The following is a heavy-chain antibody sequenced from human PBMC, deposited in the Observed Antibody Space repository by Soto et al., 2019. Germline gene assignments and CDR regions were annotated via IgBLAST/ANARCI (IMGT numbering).Heavy chain of an antibody. D-gene: IGHD5-12*01. CDR2: IYSGGST. V-gene: IGHV3-53*01. CDR3: ARDNTATGYYYGMDV. Sequence: HPGGSLRLSCAASGFTFSSYAMSWVRQAPGKGLEWVSVIYSGGSTYYADSVKGRFTISRDNSKNTLYLQMNSLRAEDTAVYYCARDNTATGYYYGMDVWGQGTTVTVSS. J-gene: IGHJ6*02. CDR1: GFTFSSYA.